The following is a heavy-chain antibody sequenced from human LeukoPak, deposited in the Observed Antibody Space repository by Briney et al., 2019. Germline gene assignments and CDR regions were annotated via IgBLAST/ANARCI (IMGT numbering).Heavy chain of an antibody. CDR2: IYNNGRT. J-gene: IGHJ3*02. V-gene: IGHV4-59*11. Sequence: SGPTLVKPSETLSLTCTVSGGSIRSHYWSWIRQPPGKGLEWIGYIYNNGRTDYNPSLKSRVIISLDTSKNQLSLKLTSVTAADTAVYYCARDARYYDSSGYYVFDIWGQGTKVTVSS. CDR3: ARDARYYDSSGYYVFDI. D-gene: IGHD3-22*01. CDR1: GGSIRSHY.